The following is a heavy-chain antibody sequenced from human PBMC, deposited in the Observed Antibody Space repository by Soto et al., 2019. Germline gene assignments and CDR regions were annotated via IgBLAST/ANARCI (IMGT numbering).Heavy chain of an antibody. Sequence: ASVKVSCKVSGYTLTELSMHWVRQAPGKGLEWMGGFDPEDGETIYAQKFQGRVTMTEDTSTDTAYMELSSLRSEDTAVYYCATTPFGPAAIYVYLDYWGQGTLVTVSS. D-gene: IGHD2-2*01. V-gene: IGHV1-24*01. CDR1: GYTLTELS. CDR2: FDPEDGET. J-gene: IGHJ4*02. CDR3: ATTPFGPAAIYVYLDY.